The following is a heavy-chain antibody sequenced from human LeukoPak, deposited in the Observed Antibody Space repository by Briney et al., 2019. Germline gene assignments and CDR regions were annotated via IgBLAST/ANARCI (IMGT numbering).Heavy chain of an antibody. D-gene: IGHD3-9*01. CDR1: GGSISSGGYY. CDR3: ARYRRYLVY. J-gene: IGHJ4*02. Sequence: SETLSLTCTVSGGSISSGGYYWSWIRQHPGKGLEWNGYIYYSGSTYHNPSLKSRVTISVDTSKNQFSLKLSSVTAADTAVYYCARYRRYLVYWGQGTLVTVSS. CDR2: IYYSGST. V-gene: IGHV4-31*03.